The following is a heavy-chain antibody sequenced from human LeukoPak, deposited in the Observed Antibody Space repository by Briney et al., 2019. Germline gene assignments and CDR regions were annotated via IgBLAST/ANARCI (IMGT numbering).Heavy chain of an antibody. CDR3: AKGSRGNYDY. CDR1: GFTFNSYA. CDR2: ITDSGIST. J-gene: IGHJ4*02. V-gene: IGHV3-23*01. D-gene: IGHD1-26*01. Sequence: QAGGSLRLSCVASGFTFNSYAMAWVRQAPEKGLEWVSSITDSGISTYYADSVKGRFTISRDNSKSTLFLQMNSLRAEDTAVYYCAKGSRGNYDYWGQGTLVTVSS.